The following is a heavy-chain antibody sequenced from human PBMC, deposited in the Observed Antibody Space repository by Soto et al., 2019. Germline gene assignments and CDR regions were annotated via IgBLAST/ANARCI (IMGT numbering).Heavy chain of an antibody. D-gene: IGHD1-26*01. CDR3: ARVYSGSYSDY. CDR2: IFQSGST. CDR1: GGSIRGNNW. V-gene: IGHV4-4*02. J-gene: IGHJ4*02. Sequence: QVQLQESGPGLVKPSGTLSLTCAVSGGSIRGNNWWSWVRQPPGKGLEWIGEIFQSGSTNYNPSLKTRVTISVDKSKNQFSLKLSSVTAADTAVYYCARVYSGSYSDYWGQGTLVTVSS.